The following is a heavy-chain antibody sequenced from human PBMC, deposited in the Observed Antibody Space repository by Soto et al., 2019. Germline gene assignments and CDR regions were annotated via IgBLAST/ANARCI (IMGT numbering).Heavy chain of an antibody. V-gene: IGHV1-18*01. CDR3: ARRDYGFWSGYSRRGMDV. D-gene: IGHD3-3*01. CDR2: ISAYNGNT. Sequence: ASVKLSCKASGYTFTSYGISWVRQAPGQGLEWMGWISAYNGNTNYAQKLQGRVTMTTDTSTSTAYMELRSLRSDDTAVYYCARRDYGFWSGYSRRGMDVWGQGTTVTVSS. CDR1: GYTFTSYG. J-gene: IGHJ6*02.